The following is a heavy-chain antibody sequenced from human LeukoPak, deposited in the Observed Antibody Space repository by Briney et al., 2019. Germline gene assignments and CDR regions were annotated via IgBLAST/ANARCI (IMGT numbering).Heavy chain of an antibody. Sequence: ASVKVSCKASGYTFNSSYMHWVRQAPGQELEWMGIIYPSDDSTRYAQKFQGRVTMTKDTSTNTVYMHLSSLSSDDTAVYYCARAYYESSAYRHAVYFDYWGQGTLVTVSS. CDR3: ARAYYESSAYRHAVYFDY. CDR1: GYTFNSSY. CDR2: IYPSDDST. V-gene: IGHV1-46*02. D-gene: IGHD3-22*01. J-gene: IGHJ4*02.